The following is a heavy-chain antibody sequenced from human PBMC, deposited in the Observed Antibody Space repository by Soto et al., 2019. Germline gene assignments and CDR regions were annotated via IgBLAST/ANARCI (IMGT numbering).Heavy chain of an antibody. D-gene: IGHD3-3*01. CDR2: IHTGGKT. V-gene: IGHV3-66*01. Sequence: GGSLRLSCAASGFSVSSNYMSWVRQAPGRGLEWVSVIHTGGKTYYADSVRGRFTTSRDNSENILYLQMNGLRAEDTALYYCAREAEYDLWSGPGWFDPWGQGILVTVSS. CDR3: AREAEYDLWSGPGWFDP. CDR1: GFSVSSNY. J-gene: IGHJ5*02.